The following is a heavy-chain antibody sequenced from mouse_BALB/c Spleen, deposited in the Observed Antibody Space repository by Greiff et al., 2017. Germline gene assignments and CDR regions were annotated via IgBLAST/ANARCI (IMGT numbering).Heavy chain of an antibody. CDR1: GYTFSSYW. V-gene: IGHV1-9*01. J-gene: IGHJ4*01. CDR3: AREGSGYSYAMDY. CDR2: ILPGSGST. D-gene: IGHD3-1*01. Sequence: VQLQQSGAELMKPGASVKISCKATGYTFSSYWIEWVKQRPGHGLEWIGEILPGSGSTNYNERFKGKATFTADTSSNTAYMQLSSLTSEDSAVYYCAREGSGYSYAMDYWGQGTSVTVSS.